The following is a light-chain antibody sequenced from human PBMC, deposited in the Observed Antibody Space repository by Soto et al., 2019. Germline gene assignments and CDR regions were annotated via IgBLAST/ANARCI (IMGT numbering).Light chain of an antibody. CDR1: ENIRDF. CDR3: QQSYGTPPT. CDR2: EAS. V-gene: IGKV1-39*01. J-gene: IGKJ2*01. Sequence: DIQMTQSPSSLSASGGDRVTISCRASENIRDFLNWYQQKPGRAPKLLMFEASTLQSGVPSRFSGGGSGTDFTLTISSLQPEDFATYFCQQSYGTPPTFGQGTKLEIK.